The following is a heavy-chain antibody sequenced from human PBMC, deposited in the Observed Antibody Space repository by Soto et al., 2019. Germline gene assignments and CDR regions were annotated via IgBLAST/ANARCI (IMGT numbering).Heavy chain of an antibody. V-gene: IGHV4-61*01. J-gene: IGHJ4*02. CDR3: ARHCISSSCFGSPFDY. D-gene: IGHD2-2*01. CDR1: GGSVSSSSYH. Sequence: PSETLSLTCTVSGGSVSSSSYHWSWIRQPPGKGLEWIGYVFYTGSTYYKPSLKSRLTISIDTSKNQFSLKLSSVTAADTAVYYCARHCISSSCFGSPFDYWGRGTLVTVSS. CDR2: VFYTGST.